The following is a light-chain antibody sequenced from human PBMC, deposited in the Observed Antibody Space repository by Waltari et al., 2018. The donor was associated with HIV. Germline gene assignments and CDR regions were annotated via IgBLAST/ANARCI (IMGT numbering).Light chain of an antibody. Sequence: QSALTQPASVSGSPGQSITISCTGTSSDVGGYNYVSWYQQHPGKAPQLMIFDVTNRPSGVSNRFSASKSGNTASLTISGLQAEDEADYYCSSYTSRTPVVFGGGTKLTVL. V-gene: IGLV2-14*01. J-gene: IGLJ2*01. CDR1: SSDVGGYNY. CDR3: SSYTSRTPVV. CDR2: DVT.